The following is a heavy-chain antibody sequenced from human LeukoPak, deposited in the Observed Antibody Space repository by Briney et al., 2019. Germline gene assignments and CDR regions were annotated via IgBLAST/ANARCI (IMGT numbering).Heavy chain of an antibody. CDR2: IYYSGST. D-gene: IGHD3-22*01. CDR3: ARVEVVVVISSVSELEACFDY. CDR1: GGSISSSSYY. Sequence: SETLSLTCTVSGGSISSSSYYWGWIRQPPGKGLEWIGSIYYSGSTYYNPSLKSRVTISVDTSKNQFSLKLSSVTAADTAVYYCARVEVVVVISSVSELEACFDYWGQGTLVTVSS. V-gene: IGHV4-39*07. J-gene: IGHJ4*02.